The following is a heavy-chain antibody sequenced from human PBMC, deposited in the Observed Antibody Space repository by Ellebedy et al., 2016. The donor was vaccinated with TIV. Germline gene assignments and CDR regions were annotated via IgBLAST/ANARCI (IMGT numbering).Heavy chain of an antibody. J-gene: IGHJ4*02. CDR2: INPSGGST. Sequence: ASVKVSXXASGYTFTSYDINWVRQATGQGLEWMGIINPSGGSTSYAQKFQGRVTMTRDTSTSTVYMELSSLRSDDTAVYYCARGEVDTAMEFASFYFDYWGQGTLVTVSS. CDR3: ARGEVDTAMEFASFYFDY. V-gene: IGHV1-46*01. CDR1: GYTFTSYD. D-gene: IGHD5-18*01.